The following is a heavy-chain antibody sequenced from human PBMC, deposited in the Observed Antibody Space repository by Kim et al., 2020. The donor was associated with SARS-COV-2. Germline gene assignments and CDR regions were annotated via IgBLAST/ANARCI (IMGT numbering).Heavy chain of an antibody. D-gene: IGHD2-15*01. V-gene: IGHV3-23*01. CDR3: AKDRYCSGGSCYYYGMDV. J-gene: IGHJ6*02. CDR1: GFTFSSYA. Sequence: GGSLRLSCAASGFTFSSYAMSWVRQAPGKGLEWVSAISGSGGSTYYADSVKGRFTISRDNSKNTLYLQMNSLRAEDMAVYYCAKDRYCSGGSCYYYGMDVWGQGTTVTVSS. CDR2: ISGSGGST.